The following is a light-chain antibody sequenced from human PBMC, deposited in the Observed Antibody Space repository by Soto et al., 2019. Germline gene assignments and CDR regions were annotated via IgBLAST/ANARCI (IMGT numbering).Light chain of an antibody. CDR3: QQYET. CDR1: QTIHTSY. CDR2: GAS. J-gene: IGKJ1*01. Sequence: EIVPTQPPGTLSLSPGERATLSCRASQTIHTSYLAWYQHKPGQAPRLLIYGASARATGIPDRFSGSGSGTDFTLSISRLEPEDFAVYYCQQYETFGQGTKVDIK. V-gene: IGKV3-20*01.